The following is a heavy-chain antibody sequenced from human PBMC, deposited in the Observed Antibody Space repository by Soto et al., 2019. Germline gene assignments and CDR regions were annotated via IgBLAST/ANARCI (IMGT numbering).Heavy chain of an antibody. CDR2: INHSGST. CDR1: GGSFSGYY. Sequence: ETLSLTCAVYGGSFSGYYWSWIRQPPGKGLEWIGEINHSGSTNYNPSLKSRVTISVDTSKNQFSLKLSSVTAADTAVYYCARGPYDSSGSNDYWGQGTLVTVSS. D-gene: IGHD3-22*01. J-gene: IGHJ4*02. V-gene: IGHV4-34*01. CDR3: ARGPYDSSGSNDY.